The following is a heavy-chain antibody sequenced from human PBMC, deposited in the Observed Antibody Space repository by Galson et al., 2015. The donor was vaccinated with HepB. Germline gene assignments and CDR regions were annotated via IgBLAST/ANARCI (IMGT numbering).Heavy chain of an antibody. Sequence: PALVKPTQTLTLTCTFSGFSLSTSGMCVSWIRQPPGKALEWLARIDWDDDKYYSTSLKTRLTITKDTSKNQVVLTMTNMDPVDTATYYCAHGDGTYYYDSSGYPDFDYWGQGTLVTVSS. CDR2: IDWDDDK. D-gene: IGHD3-22*01. J-gene: IGHJ4*02. CDR1: GFSLSTSGMC. CDR3: AHGDGTYYYDSSGYPDFDY. V-gene: IGHV2-70*11.